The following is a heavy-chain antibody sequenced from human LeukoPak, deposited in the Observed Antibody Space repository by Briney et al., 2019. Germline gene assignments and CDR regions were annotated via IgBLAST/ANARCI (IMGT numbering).Heavy chain of an antibody. CDR1: GYTFTSYA. CDR2: INAGNGNT. J-gene: IGHJ4*02. D-gene: IGHD3-16*01. Sequence: GASVKVSCKASGYTFTSYAMHWVRQAPGQRLEWMGWINAGNGNTKYSQKFQGRVTMTTDTSTSTAYMELRSLRSDDTAVYYCAIMSASKQYWGQGTLVTVSS. CDR3: AIMSASKQY. V-gene: IGHV1-3*01.